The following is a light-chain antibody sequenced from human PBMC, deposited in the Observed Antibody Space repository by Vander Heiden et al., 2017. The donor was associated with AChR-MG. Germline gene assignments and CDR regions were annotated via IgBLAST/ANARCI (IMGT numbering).Light chain of an antibody. CDR2: AAS. Sequence: DIQMTQSPSSLSASVGDRVTITCRASQSISTYLNWYQQKPGKAPKLLIYAASSLQSGVPSRFSDYGSGTDFTLTIGSLQPEDFAIYYCQQSYSAPMYTFGQGTKVEIK. V-gene: IGKV1-39*01. CDR1: QSISTY. J-gene: IGKJ2*01. CDR3: QQSYSAPMYT.